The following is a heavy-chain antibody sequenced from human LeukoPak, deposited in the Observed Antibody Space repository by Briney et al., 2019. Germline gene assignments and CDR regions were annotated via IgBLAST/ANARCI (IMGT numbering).Heavy chain of an antibody. V-gene: IGHV3-11*04. CDR3: ARGGGFLYYYYYYMDV. J-gene: IGHJ6*03. CDR2: ISSSGTTI. Sequence: GGSLRLSCAASGFTFSDYYMSWIRQAPGKGLEWVSYISSSGTTISSADSVKGRFTISRENAKNPLYLQMNSLRAEDTAVYYCARGGGFLYYYYYYMDVWGKGTTVTASS. D-gene: IGHD3-16*01. CDR1: GFTFSDYY.